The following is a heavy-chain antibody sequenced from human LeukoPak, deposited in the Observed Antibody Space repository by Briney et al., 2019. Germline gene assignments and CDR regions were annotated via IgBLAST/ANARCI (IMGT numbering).Heavy chain of an antibody. V-gene: IGHV3-23*01. D-gene: IGHD3-22*01. J-gene: IGHJ1*01. Sequence: PGGSLRLSCAASGFTFSSYAMSWVRQAPGKGLEWVSAISGSGGSTYYADSVKGRFTISRDNSKNTLYLQMDSLRAEDTAVYYCAKDYFVYSSGYRKPGYFQHWGQGTLVTVSS. CDR1: GFTFSSYA. CDR3: AKDYFVYSSGYRKPGYFQH. CDR2: ISGSGGST.